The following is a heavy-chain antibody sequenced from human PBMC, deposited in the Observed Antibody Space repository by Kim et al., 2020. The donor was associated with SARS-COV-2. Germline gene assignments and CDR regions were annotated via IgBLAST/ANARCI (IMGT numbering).Heavy chain of an antibody. CDR3: AKGEDYYDSSGYIQH. Sequence: GGSLRLSCAASGFTVSSNYMSWVRQAPGKGLEWVSVIYSGGSTYYADSVKGRFTNSRDNSKNTLYLQMNSLRAEDTAVYYCAKGEDYYDSSGYIQHWGQGTLVTVSS. J-gene: IGHJ1*01. V-gene: IGHV3-53*01. CDR2: IYSGGST. D-gene: IGHD3-22*01. CDR1: GFTVSSNY.